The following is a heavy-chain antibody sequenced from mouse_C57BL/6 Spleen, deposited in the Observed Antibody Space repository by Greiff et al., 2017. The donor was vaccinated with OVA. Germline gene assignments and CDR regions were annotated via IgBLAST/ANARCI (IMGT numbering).Heavy chain of an antibody. D-gene: IGHD1-1*01. V-gene: IGHV1-72*01. CDR2: IDPSSGGT. Sequence: QVQLQQPGAELVKPGASVKLSCKASGYTFTSYWMHWVKQRPGRGLEWIGRIDPSSGGTKYTEKFKSKATLTVDKPSSTAHMQLSSLTSEESAVYYCARSRISYPYYVDYWGQGTTRPVSS. CDR1: GYTFTSYW. J-gene: IGHJ2*01. CDR3: ARSRISYPYYVDY.